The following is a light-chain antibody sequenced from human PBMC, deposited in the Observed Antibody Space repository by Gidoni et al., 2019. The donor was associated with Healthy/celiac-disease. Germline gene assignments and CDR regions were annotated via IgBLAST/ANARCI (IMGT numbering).Light chain of an antibody. J-gene: IGKJ4*01. V-gene: IGKV3-15*01. CDR3: QQYNNWPSLT. Sequence: EIVMKQSPSTLSVSPGERATLSGRDSQSVSINLAWYQQKPGQAPRLLIYGASTRATGIPARFSGSGSGTEFTLNISSMQSEDFAVYYCQQYNNWPSLTFGGGTKVEIK. CDR1: QSVSIN. CDR2: GAS.